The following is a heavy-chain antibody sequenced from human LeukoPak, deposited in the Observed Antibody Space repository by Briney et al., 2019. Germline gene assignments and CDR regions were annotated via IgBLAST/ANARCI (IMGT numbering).Heavy chain of an antibody. CDR3: AKEIERGFDVTNYLDY. V-gene: IGHV3-33*06. CDR2: IWCCGTNK. Sequence: QTGGSLRLSCAASGFTFTSYGMHWVRQAPGKGLEWVAVIWCCGTNKYYADSVKGRFTISRDDSHNMVSLQMNSLRVEDTAVYYGAKEIERGFDVTNYLDYWGQGTLATVSA. D-gene: IGHD2-8*01. J-gene: IGHJ4*02. CDR1: GFTFTSYG.